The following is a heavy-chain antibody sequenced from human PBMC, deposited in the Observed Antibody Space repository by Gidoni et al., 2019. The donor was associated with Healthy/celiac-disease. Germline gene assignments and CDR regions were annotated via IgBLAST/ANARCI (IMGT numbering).Heavy chain of an antibody. CDR3: ARSIGYCTNGVCYSELDP. J-gene: IGHJ5*02. Sequence: QVQLQESGPGLVKPSETPSLTCTVSAGSISCYYWSWIRQPPGKGLEWIGYIYYSGSTNYNPSIKSRVTISVDTSKNQFSLKLSSVTAADTAVYYCARSIGYCTNGVCYSELDPWGQGTLVTVSS. CDR1: AGSISCYY. CDR2: IYYSGST. V-gene: IGHV4-59*01. D-gene: IGHD2-8*01.